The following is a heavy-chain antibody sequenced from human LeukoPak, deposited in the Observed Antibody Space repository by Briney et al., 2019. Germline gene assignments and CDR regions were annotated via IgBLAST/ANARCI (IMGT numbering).Heavy chain of an antibody. V-gene: IGHV4-4*07. CDR2: IYTSGST. Sequence: SETLSLTCTVSGYSISSGYYWSWIRQPAGKGLEWIGRIYTSGSTNYNPSLKSRVTMSVDTSKNQFSLKLSSVTAADTAVYYCARDQRWLQLDYWGQGTLVTVSS. CDR3: ARDQRWLQLDY. D-gene: IGHD5-24*01. CDR1: GYSISSGYY. J-gene: IGHJ4*02.